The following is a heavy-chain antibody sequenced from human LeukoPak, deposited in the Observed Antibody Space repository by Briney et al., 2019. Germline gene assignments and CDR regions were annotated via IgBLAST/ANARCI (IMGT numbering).Heavy chain of an antibody. V-gene: IGHV3-23*01. Sequence: GGSLRLSCAASGFTFSSYAMSWARQAPGKGLEWVSAISGSGGSTYYADSVKGRFTISRDNSKSTLYLQMNSLRAEDTAVYYCTKGTIWLPFDYWGQGTLVTVSS. CDR2: ISGSGGST. D-gene: IGHD5-18*01. CDR3: TKGTIWLPFDY. J-gene: IGHJ4*02. CDR1: GFTFSSYA.